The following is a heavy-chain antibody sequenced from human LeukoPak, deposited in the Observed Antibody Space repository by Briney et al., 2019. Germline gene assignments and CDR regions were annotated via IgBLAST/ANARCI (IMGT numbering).Heavy chain of an antibody. CDR2: ISHVGST. J-gene: IGHJ4*02. CDR3: TRSSGWWSLDY. V-gene: IGHV4-4*02. CDR1: GDSISSSNW. D-gene: IGHD6-13*01. Sequence: SETLSLTCTVSGDSISSSNWWNWVRLPPGKGLDWIGEISHVGSTKYSPSLKDRVTISKDNSKNQFSLKLNSVTAADTATYYCTRSSGWWSLDYWGQGALVTVSS.